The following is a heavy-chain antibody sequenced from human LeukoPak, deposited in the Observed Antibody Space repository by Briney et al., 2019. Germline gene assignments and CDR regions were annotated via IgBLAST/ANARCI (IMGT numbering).Heavy chain of an antibody. CDR1: GGSISSSSYY. V-gene: IGHV4-39*07. CDR3: ARLHPLDSSSIDY. CDR2: IYYSGST. Sequence: PSETLSLTCTVSGGSISSSSYYWGWIRQPPGKGLEWIGSIYYSGSTYYNPSLKSRVTISVDTSKNQFSLKLSSVTAADTAVYYCARLHPLDSSSIDYWGQGTLVTVSS. D-gene: IGHD6-13*01. J-gene: IGHJ4*02.